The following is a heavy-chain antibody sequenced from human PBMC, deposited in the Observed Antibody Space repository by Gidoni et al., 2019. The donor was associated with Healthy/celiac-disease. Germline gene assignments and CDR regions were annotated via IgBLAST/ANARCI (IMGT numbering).Heavy chain of an antibody. Sequence: QVQLQESGPGLVKPSETLSLTCTVSGGSISSYYWSWIRQPPGKGLEWIGYIYYSGSTNYNPSLKSRVTISVDTSKNQFSLKLSSVTAADTAVYYCARDNDYGGWFDPWGQGTLVTVSS. J-gene: IGHJ5*02. CDR1: GGSISSYY. V-gene: IGHV4-59*01. D-gene: IGHD4-17*01. CDR2: IYYSGST. CDR3: ARDNDYGGWFDP.